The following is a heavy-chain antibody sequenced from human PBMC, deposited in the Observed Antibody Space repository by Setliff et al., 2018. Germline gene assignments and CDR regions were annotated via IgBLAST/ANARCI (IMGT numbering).Heavy chain of an antibody. Sequence: GASVKVSCKASGGTFSSYAISWVRQAPGQGLEWMGRIIPIFGTANYAQKFQGRVTITADKSTSTAYMELSSLRSEDTAVYYCARGRHPPWSGYPYYYMDVWGKGTMVTVSS. D-gene: IGHD3-3*01. CDR1: GGTFSSYA. V-gene: IGHV1-69*06. CDR3: ARGRHPPWSGYPYYYMDV. CDR2: IIPIFGTA. J-gene: IGHJ6*03.